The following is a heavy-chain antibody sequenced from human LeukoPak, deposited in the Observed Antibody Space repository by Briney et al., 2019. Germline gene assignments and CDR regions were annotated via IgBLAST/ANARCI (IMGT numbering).Heavy chain of an antibody. Sequence: ASVKVSCKASGYTFTSYAMHWVRQAPGQRLEWMGWINAGNGNTKYSQKFQGRVTIAADTSTSTAYMELSSLKSEDTAVYYCARGWSSPLYFQHWGQGTLVTVSS. D-gene: IGHD1-26*01. J-gene: IGHJ1*01. CDR3: ARGWSSPLYFQH. V-gene: IGHV1-3*01. CDR1: GYTFTSYA. CDR2: INAGNGNT.